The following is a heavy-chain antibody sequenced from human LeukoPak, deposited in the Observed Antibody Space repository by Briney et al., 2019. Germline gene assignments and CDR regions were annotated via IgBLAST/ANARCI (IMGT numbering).Heavy chain of an antibody. CDR2: IYYSGST. V-gene: IGHV4-59*01. Sequence: SETLSLTCAVYGGSFSGYYWSWIRQHPGKGLEWIGYIYYSGSTNYNPPLKSRVTISVDTSKNQFSLKLSSVTAADTAVYYCARERFRYYGMDVWGQGTTVTVSS. CDR1: GGSFSGYY. J-gene: IGHJ6*02. D-gene: IGHD3-3*01. CDR3: ARERFRYYGMDV.